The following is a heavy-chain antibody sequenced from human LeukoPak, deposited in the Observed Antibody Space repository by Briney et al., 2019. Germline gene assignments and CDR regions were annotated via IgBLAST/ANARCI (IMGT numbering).Heavy chain of an antibody. Sequence: GGSLRLSCAASGFTFSSYEMNWVRQAPGKGLEWVSYISSSGSTIYYADSVKGRFTISRDNAKNSLYPQMNSLRAEDTAVYYCARGPYSSGIGWEDYYYYMDVWGKGTTVTVSS. CDR2: ISSSGSTI. V-gene: IGHV3-48*03. J-gene: IGHJ6*03. CDR3: ARGPYSSGIGWEDYYYYMDV. D-gene: IGHD6-19*01. CDR1: GFTFSSYE.